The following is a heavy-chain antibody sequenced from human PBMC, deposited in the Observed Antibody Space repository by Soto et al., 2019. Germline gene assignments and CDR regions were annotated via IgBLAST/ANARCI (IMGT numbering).Heavy chain of an antibody. D-gene: IGHD3-9*01. V-gene: IGHV4-59*02. Sequence: SETLSLTCTVSGGSVSTYYWSWIRQPPGKGLEWIAYIYYSGSTSYNPSLKSRVTISVDTSKNQFSLKLTSVTAADTAVYYCARGVDNILTTYFRLDYWGQGTLVTVSS. CDR2: IYYSGST. CDR1: GGSVSTYY. J-gene: IGHJ4*02. CDR3: ARGVDNILTTYFRLDY.